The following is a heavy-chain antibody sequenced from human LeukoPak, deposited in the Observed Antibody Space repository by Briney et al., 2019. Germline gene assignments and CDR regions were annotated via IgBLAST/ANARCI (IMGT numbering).Heavy chain of an antibody. J-gene: IGHJ4*02. Sequence: ASVKVSCKVSGYTLTELSMHWVRQAPGKGLEWMGGFDPEDGETIYAQKFQGRVTMTEDTSTDTAYMELSSLRVEDTAVYYCARGIAVADTGFFDYWGQGTLVSVSS. D-gene: IGHD6-19*01. V-gene: IGHV1-24*01. CDR2: FDPEDGET. CDR1: GYTLTELS. CDR3: ARGIAVADTGFFDY.